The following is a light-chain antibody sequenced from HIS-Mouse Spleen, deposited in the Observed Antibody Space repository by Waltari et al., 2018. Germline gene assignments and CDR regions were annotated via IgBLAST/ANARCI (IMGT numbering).Light chain of an antibody. CDR1: ALPKKY. J-gene: IGLJ2*01. Sequence: SYELTQPPSVSVSPGQTARITCSGDALPKKYAYWYQQKSGQAPVLVIYEDRKRPSGRPVRFAGSSSGTMATLTISGAQVEDEADYYCYSTDSSGNHRVFGGGTKLTVL. CDR2: EDR. V-gene: IGLV3-10*01. CDR3: YSTDSSGNHRV.